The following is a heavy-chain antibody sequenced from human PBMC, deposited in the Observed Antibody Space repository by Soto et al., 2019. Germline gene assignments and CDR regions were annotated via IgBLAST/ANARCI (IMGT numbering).Heavy chain of an antibody. CDR2: SIPIFGTA. D-gene: IGHD3-16*01. J-gene: IGHJ6*02. Sequence: QVQLVQSGAEVKKPGSSVKVSCKASGGTFSSYAISWVRQAPGQGLEWLGGSIPIFGTANYAQKFQGRVTITADESTSTAYMELSSMSSEDTAVYYCASHLPAPFRGLTDTYCGMDVWGQGTTVTVSS. CDR3: ASHLPAPFRGLTDTYCGMDV. V-gene: IGHV1-69*01. CDR1: GGTFSSYA.